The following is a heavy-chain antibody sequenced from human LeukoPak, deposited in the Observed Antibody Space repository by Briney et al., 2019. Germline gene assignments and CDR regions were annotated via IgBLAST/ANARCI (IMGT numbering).Heavy chain of an antibody. CDR2: MNPNSGNT. J-gene: IGHJ4*02. CDR1: GYTFTSYD. D-gene: IGHD3-10*01. CDR3: ARAPSSLYYYGSGSYHIDY. V-gene: IGHV1-8*01. Sequence: GASVKVPCKASGYTFTSYDINWVRQATGQGLEWMGWMNPNSGNTGYAQKFQGRVTMTRNTSISTAYMELSSLRSEDTAVYYCARAPSSLYYYGSGSYHIDYWGQGTLDTVSS.